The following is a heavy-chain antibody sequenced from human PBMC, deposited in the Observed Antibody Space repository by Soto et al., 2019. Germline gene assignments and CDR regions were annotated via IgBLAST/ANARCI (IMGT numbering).Heavy chain of an antibody. Sequence: GGSLRLSCAASGFTFSSYAMHWVRQAPGKGLEWVAVISYDGSNKYCADSVKGRFTISRDNSKNTLYLQMNSLRAEDTAVYYCARVATTGTTEDWGQGTLVAVSS. CDR2: ISYDGSNK. V-gene: IGHV3-30-3*01. CDR1: GFTFSSYA. J-gene: IGHJ4*02. CDR3: ARVATTGTTED. D-gene: IGHD1-1*01.